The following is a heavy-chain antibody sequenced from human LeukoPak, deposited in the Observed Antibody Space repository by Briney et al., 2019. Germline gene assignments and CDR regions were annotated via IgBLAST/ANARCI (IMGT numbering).Heavy chain of an antibody. Sequence: GGSLRLSCAASGFTFISYAMSWVRQTPGKGLEWISTISGSGGRTYYADSVRGRFSISRDNSKDTLYLQMNSLRAEDTAVYYCPKVHRGGQTLVLAYCGQRSLATV. CDR1: GFTFISYA. D-gene: IGHD6-13*01. CDR3: PKVHRGGQTLVLAY. V-gene: IGHV3-23*01. J-gene: IGHJ4*02. CDR2: ISGSGGRT.